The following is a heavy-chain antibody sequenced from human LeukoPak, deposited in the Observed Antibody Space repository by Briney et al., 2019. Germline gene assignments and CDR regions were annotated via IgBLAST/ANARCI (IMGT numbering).Heavy chain of an antibody. V-gene: IGHV4-59*01. Sequence: PSETLSLTCTVSVGSFSHYYWTWIRQPPGRGLEWIGYIYYTGSTNYNPSLKSRVTISIDTSKNQFSLRLSSVTAAHTAVYYCARDGVNYGDYGFDYWGQGSLATVSS. J-gene: IGHJ4*02. D-gene: IGHD4-17*01. CDR2: IYYTGST. CDR3: ARDGVNYGDYGFDY. CDR1: VGSFSHYY.